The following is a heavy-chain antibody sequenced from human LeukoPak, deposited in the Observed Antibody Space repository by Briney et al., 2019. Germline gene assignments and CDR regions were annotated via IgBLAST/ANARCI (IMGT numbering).Heavy chain of an antibody. D-gene: IGHD3-22*01. CDR3: ARASGTDSSGHLQIDY. Sequence: GGSLRLSCAALGFTFSMSWMHWVRQAPGKGLVWLSRINSDGGDTTYADSVKGRFTISRDNAKNTLYLQMNSLRAEDTAMYYCARASGTDSSGHLQIDYWGQGTLVTVSS. CDR1: GFTFSMSW. V-gene: IGHV3-74*01. CDR2: INSDGGDT. J-gene: IGHJ4*02.